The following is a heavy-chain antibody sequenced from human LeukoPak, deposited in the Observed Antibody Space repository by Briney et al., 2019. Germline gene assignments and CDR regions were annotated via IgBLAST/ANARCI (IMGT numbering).Heavy chain of an antibody. CDR3: TKASGRNLYGMDV. Sequence: PEGSLRLSCVASGFTFTNYGMHWVRQAPGKGLEWVAFIRSDGSKNYYGDSVRGRFTISRDTSKNTLYLQMNTLRPEDTAVYYCTKASGRNLYGMDVWGQGTTVIVS. CDR2: IRSDGSKN. D-gene: IGHD3-10*01. J-gene: IGHJ6*02. CDR1: GFTFTNYG. V-gene: IGHV3-30*02.